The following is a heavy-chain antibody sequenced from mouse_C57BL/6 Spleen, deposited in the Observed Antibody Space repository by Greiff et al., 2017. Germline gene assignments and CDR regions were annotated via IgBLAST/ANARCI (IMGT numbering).Heavy chain of an antibody. CDR2: ISDGGSYT. CDR1: GFTFSSYA. CDR3: ARDDGNSRYYFDY. J-gene: IGHJ2*01. D-gene: IGHD2-1*01. Sequence: EVQRVESGGGLVKPGGSLKLSCAASGFTFSSYAMSWVRQTPEKRLEWVATISDGGSYTYYPDNVKGRFTITRDNAKNNLYLQMSHLKSEDTAMYYCARDDGNSRYYFDYWGQGTTLTVSS. V-gene: IGHV5-4*01.